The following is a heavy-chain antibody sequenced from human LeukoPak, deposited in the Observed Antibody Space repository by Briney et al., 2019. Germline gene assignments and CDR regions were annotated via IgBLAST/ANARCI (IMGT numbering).Heavy chain of an antibody. D-gene: IGHD3-16*01. Sequence: SETLSLTCTVSGGSISSSSYYWGWIRQPPGKGLEWIGSTYYSGSTYYNPSLKSRVTISVDTSKNQFSLKLSSVTAVDTAVYYCARTGGVTDYWGEGTLVTVSS. CDR2: TYYSGST. V-gene: IGHV4-39*01. CDR3: ARTGGVTDY. CDR1: GGSISSSSYY. J-gene: IGHJ4*02.